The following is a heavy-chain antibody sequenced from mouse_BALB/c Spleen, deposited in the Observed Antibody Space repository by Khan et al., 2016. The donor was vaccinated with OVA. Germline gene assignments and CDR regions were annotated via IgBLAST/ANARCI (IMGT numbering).Heavy chain of an antibody. J-gene: IGHJ3*01. V-gene: IGHV1S81*02. CDR2: INPSTGGT. CDR1: GYTFTSYY. D-gene: IGHD3-1*01. Sequence: QVQLQQSGAELVKPGASVKLSCKATGYTFTSYYMYWLKQRPGQGLEWIGEINPSTGGTNFNEKFKSKATLTVDTSSSQAYMQLSSLTSGDSVVYYWVRRGRARATRGLAYWGQGTLVTVSA. CDR3: VRRGRARATRGLAY.